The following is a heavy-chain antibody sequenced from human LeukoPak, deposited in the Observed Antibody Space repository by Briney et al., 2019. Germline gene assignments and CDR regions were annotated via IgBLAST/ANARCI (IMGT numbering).Heavy chain of an antibody. V-gene: IGHV3-33*01. D-gene: IGHD5-12*01. CDR3: ARVAYSGCDSIY. J-gene: IGHJ4*02. CDR1: GFTFSSYG. Sequence: PGGSLRLSCAASGFTFSSYGMHWVRQAPGKGLEWVAVIWYDGSNKYYADSVKGRFTISRDNSKNTLYLQMNSLRAEDTAVYYCARVAYSGCDSIYWGQGTLVTVSS. CDR2: IWYDGSNK.